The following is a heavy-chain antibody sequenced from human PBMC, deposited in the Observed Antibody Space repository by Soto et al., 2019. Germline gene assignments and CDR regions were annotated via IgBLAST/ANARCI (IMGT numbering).Heavy chain of an antibody. D-gene: IGHD3-16*01. CDR2: VYYTGDT. CDR3: ARIGGGELRYFDF. CDR1: GDSIKKENYY. J-gene: IGHJ4*02. Sequence: QLQLQESGPGLVKPSETLSLTCTVSGDSIKKENYYWGWIRQPPGKGLEWIGSVYYTGDTYYNPSLQSRVPLSVDTYKSQFSLNLKSVTAADTAVYYCARIGGGELRYFDFWGQGSLVTVSS. V-gene: IGHV4-39*01.